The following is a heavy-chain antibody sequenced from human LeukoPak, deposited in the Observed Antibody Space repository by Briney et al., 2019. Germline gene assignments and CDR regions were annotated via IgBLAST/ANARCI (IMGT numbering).Heavy chain of an antibody. CDR1: GYTFTMYY. J-gene: IGHJ6*03. D-gene: IGHD3-16*02. CDR2: INPSDGAT. CDR3: AGEQRGGLSGRLGGLSASYYTYYYMDV. Sequence: GASVKVSCKASGYTFTMYYIHWVRQAPGQGLEWMGMINPSDGATTYAQRFQGRVTMTRDMSTTTVYMDPRSLGLGGPAVYFCAGEQRGGLSGRLGGLSASYYTYYYMDVWGRGTTVTVSS. V-gene: IGHV1-46*01.